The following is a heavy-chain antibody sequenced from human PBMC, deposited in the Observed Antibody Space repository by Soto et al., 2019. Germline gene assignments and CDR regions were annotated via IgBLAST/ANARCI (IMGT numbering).Heavy chain of an antibody. V-gene: IGHV1-69*13. Sequence: GASVKVSCKTSGGTFSSYTVTWVRQAPGQGLEWMGGIIPTFGTPKYAQKFQGRVTITADESTSTAYVELSSLRSEDTAVYFCARGATVTDAFDIWGQGTMVTVSS. CDR3: ARGATVTDAFDI. CDR2: IIPTFGTP. J-gene: IGHJ3*02. CDR1: GGTFSSYT. D-gene: IGHD4-17*01.